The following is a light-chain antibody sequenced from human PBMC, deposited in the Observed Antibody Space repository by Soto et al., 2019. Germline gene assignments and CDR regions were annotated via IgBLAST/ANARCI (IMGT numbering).Light chain of an antibody. CDR3: HQRQYWPPIT. CDR1: QSVSVY. Sequence: EIVMTQSPATLSVSPGERATLSCRASQSVSVYLDWYQQKPGQAPRLLISDASNRATGIPARFSGSGSGTDFTLTISSLEPEDFAVYYCHQRQYWPPITFGQGTRLENK. J-gene: IGKJ5*01. CDR2: DAS. V-gene: IGKV3-11*01.